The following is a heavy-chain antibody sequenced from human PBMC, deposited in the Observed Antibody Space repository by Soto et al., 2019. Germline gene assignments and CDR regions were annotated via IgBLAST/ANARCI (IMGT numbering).Heavy chain of an antibody. CDR3: ARYFRFGELLNYFDS. J-gene: IGHJ4*01. CDR2: IYYSGST. V-gene: IGHV4-39*01. D-gene: IGHD3-10*01. CDR1: GGSISSSSYY. Sequence: PSETLSLTCTVSGGSISSSSYYWGWIRQPPGKGLEWIGSIYYSGSTYYNPSLKSRVTISVDTSKNQFSLKLSSVTAADTAVYYCARYFRFGELLNYFDSWRHGTLVTVSS.